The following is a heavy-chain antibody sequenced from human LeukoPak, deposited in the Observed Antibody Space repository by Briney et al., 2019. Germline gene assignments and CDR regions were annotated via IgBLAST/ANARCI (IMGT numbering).Heavy chain of an antibody. V-gene: IGHV3-23*01. Sequence: GGSLRLSCAASGFTFSSYAMSWVRQAPGKGLEWVSAISGSRGRTYYADSVKGRFTISRDNSKNTLYLQMNSLRVEDTAVFYCAKSPGSGSYHAFDIWGQETMVIVSS. CDR1: GFTFSSYA. CDR3: AKSPGSGSYHAFDI. J-gene: IGHJ3*02. D-gene: IGHD1-26*01. CDR2: ISGSRGRT.